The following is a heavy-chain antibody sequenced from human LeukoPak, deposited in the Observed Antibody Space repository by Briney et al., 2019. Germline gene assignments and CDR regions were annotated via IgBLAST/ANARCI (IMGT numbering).Heavy chain of an antibody. Sequence: GGSLRLSCAASGFTFNSYWMHWVRQAPGKGLLWVSRINGDGSSTNYADSVKGRFTISRDNAKNTLYLQMNSLRAEDTAIYYCAREGQTHYYFDYWGQGTLVTVSS. CDR2: INGDGSST. J-gene: IGHJ4*02. V-gene: IGHV3-74*01. CDR1: GFTFNSYW. CDR3: AREGQTHYYFDY.